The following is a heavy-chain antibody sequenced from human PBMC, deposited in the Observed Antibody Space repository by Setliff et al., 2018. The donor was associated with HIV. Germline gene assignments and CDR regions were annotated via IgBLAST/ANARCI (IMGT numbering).Heavy chain of an antibody. CDR3: ARSGALATSTWSPFDY. D-gene: IGHD6-19*01. J-gene: IGHJ4*01. Sequence: SETLSLTCAVYGGSFGGYFWSWIRQSPGKGLQWIGEINHSGSTTYNPSLKSRVTISVDTSKNQFSLKLSAVTAADTALYYCARSGALATSTWSPFDYWGHGNQVTVSS. V-gene: IGHV4-34*01. CDR1: GGSFGGYF. CDR2: INHSGST.